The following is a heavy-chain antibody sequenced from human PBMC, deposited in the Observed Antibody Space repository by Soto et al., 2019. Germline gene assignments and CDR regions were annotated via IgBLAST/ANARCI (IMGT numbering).Heavy chain of an antibody. V-gene: IGHV1-18*04. CDR2: ISAFNGDT. CDR1: GYTFTSYG. J-gene: IGHJ4*02. CDR3: TREAGWQRMVPYD. D-gene: IGHD6-25*01. Sequence: QVQLVQSGSEVKKPGASVNVSCKAFGYTFTSYGFSWVRQVPGQGLAWLGWISAFNGDTQYAQTMKGRLTVTTDTSTTTVHMELRSLTPADTAVYYCTREAGWQRMVPYDWGQGTLVSVS.